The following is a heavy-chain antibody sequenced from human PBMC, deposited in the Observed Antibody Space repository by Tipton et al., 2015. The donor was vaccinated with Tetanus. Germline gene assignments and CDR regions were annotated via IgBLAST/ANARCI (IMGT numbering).Heavy chain of an antibody. CDR3: ARDRGDYIYYGMDV. Sequence: QSGAEMKKPGASVKVSCTASGYTFTNYYIYWVRQAPGQGLEWMGWIDPNSGGTVYTQKFQGRVTMTRDTSISTAYMELRSLRSDDPAVYYCARDRGDYIYYGMDVWGPGTTVTVS. CDR2: IDPNSGGT. V-gene: IGHV1-2*02. J-gene: IGHJ6*02. D-gene: IGHD3-22*01. CDR1: GYTFTNYY.